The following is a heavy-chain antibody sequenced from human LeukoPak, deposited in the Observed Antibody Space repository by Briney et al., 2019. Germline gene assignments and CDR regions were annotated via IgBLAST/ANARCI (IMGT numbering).Heavy chain of an antibody. J-gene: IGHJ4*02. D-gene: IGHD3-22*01. CDR2: IYYSGST. CDR1: GGSISSGDYY. V-gene: IGHV4-30-4*08. CDR3: ARTTYYYDSSGYFTFDY. Sequence: SQTLSLTCTVSGGSISSGDYYWSWIRQPPGKGLEWIGYIYYSGSTYYNPSLKSRVTISVDTSKNQFSLKLSSVTAADTAVYYCARTTYYYDSSGYFTFDYWGQGSLVTVSS.